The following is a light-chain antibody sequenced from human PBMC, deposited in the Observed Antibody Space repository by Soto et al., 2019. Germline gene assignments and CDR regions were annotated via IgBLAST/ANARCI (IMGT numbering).Light chain of an antibody. V-gene: IGLV2-8*01. J-gene: IGLJ2*01. CDR3: NSFAGATHVV. CDR2: EVN. CDR1: SNDVGGYNY. Sequence: QSALTQPPSASGAPGQSVTITCTGTSNDVGGYNYVSWYQQHPGKAPKLTIYEVNKRPSGVPDRFSGSKSGNTASLTVSGLQADDEADYYCNSFAGATHVVFGGGTKLTVL.